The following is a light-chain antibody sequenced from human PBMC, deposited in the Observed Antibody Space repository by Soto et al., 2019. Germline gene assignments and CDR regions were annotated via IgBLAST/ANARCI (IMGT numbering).Light chain of an antibody. Sequence: EIVLTQSPGTLSLSPGERATLSCRASQSVSSTYVAWYQQKPGQAPRLLIYAASRRATGIPDRFSGSGSGTDFTLTISRLEPEDCAVYYCQQYESSPTTFGGGTKVEIK. CDR1: QSVSSTY. CDR2: AAS. V-gene: IGKV3-20*01. J-gene: IGKJ4*01. CDR3: QQYESSPTT.